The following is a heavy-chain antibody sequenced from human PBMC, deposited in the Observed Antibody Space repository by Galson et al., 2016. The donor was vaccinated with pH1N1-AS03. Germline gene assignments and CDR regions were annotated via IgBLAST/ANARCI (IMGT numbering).Heavy chain of an antibody. CDR2: IKQDGSVE. J-gene: IGHJ4*02. V-gene: IGHV3-7*01. D-gene: IGHD4-23*01. Sequence: SLRLSCAASGFTFSSYWMTWVRQAPGKGLEWVANIKQDGSVEYYVDSVKGRLTISRDNAKNSLYMQMNSLRDADTAVYYCARAVGGGDSFWGQGTLVTVSA. CDR3: ARAVGGGDSF. CDR1: GFTFSSYW.